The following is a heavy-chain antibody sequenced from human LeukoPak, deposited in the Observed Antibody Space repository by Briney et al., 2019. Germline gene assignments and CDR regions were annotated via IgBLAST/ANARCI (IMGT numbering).Heavy chain of an antibody. CDR2: ISGYNGNT. CDR1: GYTFTNYG. J-gene: IGHJ5*02. D-gene: IGHD3-16*01. V-gene: IGHV1-18*01. Sequence: ASVKVSCKASGYTFTNYGICWVRQAPGQGLEWMGWISGYNGNTNYAQRLQGRVTMTTDTSTSTAYMELRSLKSDDTAVYYCARGGAYNWLDPWGQGTLVTVSS. CDR3: ARGGAYNWLDP.